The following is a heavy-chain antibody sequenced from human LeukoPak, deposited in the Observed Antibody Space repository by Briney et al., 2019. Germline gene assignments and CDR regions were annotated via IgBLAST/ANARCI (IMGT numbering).Heavy chain of an antibody. V-gene: IGHV1-2*02. CDR2: INPNSGAT. D-gene: IGHD3-16*01. J-gene: IGHJ5*02. CDR3: AKGLRQDLINWFDP. Sequence: ASVKVSCKASGYSFTGHYVHWVRQAPGQGLEWLGYINPNSGATNYAQTFQGRVAMTTDTSVSTAYMEVRRLTSDDTAVYYCAKGLRQDLINWFDPWGQGTPVTVSS. CDR1: GYSFTGHY.